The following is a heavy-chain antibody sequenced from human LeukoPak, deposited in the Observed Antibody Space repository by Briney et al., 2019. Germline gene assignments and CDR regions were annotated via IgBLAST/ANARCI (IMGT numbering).Heavy chain of an antibody. CDR2: ISYDGSNK. Sequence: GGSLRLSCAGAGFTFSNYGMSWVRQAPGKGLEWVAVISYDGSNKYYADSVKGRFTISRDNSKNTLYLQMNSLRAEDTAVYYCAKGGIYDIPNWFDPWGQGTLVTVSS. V-gene: IGHV3-30*18. CDR1: GFTFSNYG. J-gene: IGHJ5*02. D-gene: IGHD3-9*01. CDR3: AKGGIYDIPNWFDP.